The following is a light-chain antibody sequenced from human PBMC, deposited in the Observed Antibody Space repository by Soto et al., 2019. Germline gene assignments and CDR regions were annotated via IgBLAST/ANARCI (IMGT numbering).Light chain of an antibody. CDR3: QQYYSIPWT. CDR1: QSVLNNSNNDSY. Sequence: DIVMTQTPDSLAVSLGERATINCKSSQSVLNNSNNDSYLTWYQQKPGQSPKVLLYWASIRESGVPDRFSGSGSGTDFTLTISSLQAEDVAVYYCQQYYSIPWTFGQGTKVEIK. V-gene: IGKV4-1*01. J-gene: IGKJ1*01. CDR2: WAS.